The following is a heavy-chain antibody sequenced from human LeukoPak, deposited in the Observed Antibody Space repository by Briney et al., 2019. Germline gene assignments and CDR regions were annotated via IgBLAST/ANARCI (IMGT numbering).Heavy chain of an antibody. J-gene: IGHJ4*02. D-gene: IGHD3-10*01. CDR2: INHSGST. CDR3: ARESGVRGVIYY. V-gene: IGHV4-34*01. CDR1: GGSFSGYY. Sequence: PSETLSLTCAVYGGSFSGYYWSWIRQPPGKGLEWIGEINHSGSTNYNPSLKSRVTISVDTSKNQFSLRLSSVTAADTAVYYCARESGVRGVIYYWGQGTLVTVSS.